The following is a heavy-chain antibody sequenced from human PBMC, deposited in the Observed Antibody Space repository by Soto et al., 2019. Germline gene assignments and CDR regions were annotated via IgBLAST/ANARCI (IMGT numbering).Heavy chain of an antibody. CDR3: TRCGIRYHSIGYYLGIDGMDV. CDR2: TIPMFGTT. CDR1: GGTFNSYA. V-gene: IGHV1-69*12. J-gene: IGHJ6*02. Sequence: QVQLVQSGAEVKKPESSVRVSCKASGGTFNSYAITWVRQAPGQGLEWMGGTIPMFGTTNYAEKFQGRVTISADESTNTAYMELSSLRSEDTAVYYWTRCGIRYHSIGYYLGIDGMDVWGQGTTVIVSS. D-gene: IGHD3-22*01.